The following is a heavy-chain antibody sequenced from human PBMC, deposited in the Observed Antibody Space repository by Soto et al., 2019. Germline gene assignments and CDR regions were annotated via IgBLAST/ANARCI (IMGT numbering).Heavy chain of an antibody. D-gene: IGHD5-18*01. Sequence: PGGSLRLSCSASGFTFSSYAMHWVRQAPGKGLEYVSAISSNGGSTYYADSVKGRFTISRDNSKNTLYLQMSSLRAEDTAVYYCVKDGLVDTAMVTGAWFDPWGQGTLVTVSS. CDR3: VKDGLVDTAMVTGAWFDP. V-gene: IGHV3-64D*08. CDR1: GFTFSSYA. J-gene: IGHJ5*02. CDR2: ISSNGGST.